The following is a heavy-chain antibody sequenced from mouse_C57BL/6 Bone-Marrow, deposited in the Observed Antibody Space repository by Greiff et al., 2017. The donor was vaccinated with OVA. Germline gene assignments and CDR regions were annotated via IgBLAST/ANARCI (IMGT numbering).Heavy chain of an antibody. CDR2: IWSGGST. V-gene: IGHV2-2*01. CDR3: ASHYYGSSYVGFDV. J-gene: IGHJ1*03. CDR1: GFSLTSYC. D-gene: IGHD1-1*01. Sequence: QVQLKQSGPGLVQPSQSLSITCTVSGFSLTSYCVHWVRQSPGKGLEWLGVIWSGGSTDYNAAFISRLSISKDNSKSQVFFKMNSLQADDTAIYYCASHYYGSSYVGFDVWGTGTTVTVSS.